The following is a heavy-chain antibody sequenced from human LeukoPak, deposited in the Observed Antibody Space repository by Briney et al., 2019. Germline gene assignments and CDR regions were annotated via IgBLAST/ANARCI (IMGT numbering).Heavy chain of an antibody. D-gene: IGHD3-10*01. CDR3: ARDPSTMVRGVIIPSYYMDV. V-gene: IGHV3-74*01. CDR1: GFTFSSYW. J-gene: IGHJ6*03. CDR2: INSDGSST. Sequence: TGGSLRLSCAASGFTFSSYWMHWVRQAPGKGLVWVSRINSDGSSTSYADSVKGRFTISRDNAKNALYLQMNSLRAEDTAVYYCARDPSTMVRGVIIPSYYMDVWGKGTTVTISS.